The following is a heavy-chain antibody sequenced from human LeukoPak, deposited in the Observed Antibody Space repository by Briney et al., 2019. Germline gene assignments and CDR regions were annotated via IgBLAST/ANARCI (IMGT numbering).Heavy chain of an antibody. Sequence: GASVKVSCKASGYTFTGYYMHWVRQAPGQGLEWMGWINPNSGGTNYAQKFQGRVTMTRDTSISTAYMELSRLRSDDTAVYYCARDHRVYSYGFLMLDYFDYWGQGTLVTVSS. CDR2: INPNSGGT. D-gene: IGHD5-18*01. J-gene: IGHJ4*02. V-gene: IGHV1-2*02. CDR1: GYTFTGYY. CDR3: ARDHRVYSYGFLMLDYFDY.